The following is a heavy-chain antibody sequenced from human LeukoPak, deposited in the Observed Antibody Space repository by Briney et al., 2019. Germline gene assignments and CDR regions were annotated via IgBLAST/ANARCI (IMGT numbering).Heavy chain of an antibody. Sequence: SVKVSCKASGGTFSSYAISWVRQAPGQGLEWMGGIIPIFGTANYAQKFQGRVTITADESTSTAYMELSSLRSEDTAVYYCARVSLVHSDFDYWGQGTLVTASS. CDR1: GGTFSSYA. J-gene: IGHJ4*02. CDR2: IIPIFGTA. V-gene: IGHV1-69*13. D-gene: IGHD3-9*01. CDR3: ARVSLVHSDFDY.